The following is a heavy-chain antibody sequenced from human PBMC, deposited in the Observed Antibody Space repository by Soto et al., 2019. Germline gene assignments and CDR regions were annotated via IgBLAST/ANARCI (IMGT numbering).Heavy chain of an antibody. D-gene: IGHD6-19*01. Sequence: QELLVQSGTEVKKPGSSVKVSCKASGGPFNTFVINWVRQAPGQGLEWMGGITPLFGTTNYAQTLQGRITITADNSASTAYMALSNLTSDDTAVYYCARETLEGDSGWYTHFDNWGQGTLLTVSS. V-gene: IGHV1-69*06. CDR1: GGPFNTFV. CDR3: ARETLEGDSGWYTHFDN. J-gene: IGHJ4*02. CDR2: ITPLFGTT.